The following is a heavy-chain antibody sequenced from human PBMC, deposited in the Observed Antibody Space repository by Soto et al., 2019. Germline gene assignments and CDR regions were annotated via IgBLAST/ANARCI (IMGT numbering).Heavy chain of an antibody. V-gene: IGHV3-33*01. D-gene: IGHD3-10*01. Sequence: QVQLVESGGGVVQPGGSLRLSCAASGFTFSSYGMHWVRQAPGKGLEWVAVIWYDGSNKYYADSVKGRFTISRDNSKNTLYLQMNSLRAEDTAVYYCASSNITMVRGLYYYYYYGMDVWGQGTTVTVSS. J-gene: IGHJ6*02. CDR3: ASSNITMVRGLYYYYYYGMDV. CDR2: IWYDGSNK. CDR1: GFTFSSYG.